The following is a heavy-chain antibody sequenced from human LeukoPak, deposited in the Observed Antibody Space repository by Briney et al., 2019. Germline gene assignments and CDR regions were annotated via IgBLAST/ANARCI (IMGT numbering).Heavy chain of an antibody. Sequence: PGGSLRLSCAASGFTFSSYWMSWVRQAPGKGLEWVANIKQDGSEKYYVDSVKGRFTIPRDNAKNSLYLQMNSLRAEDTAVYYCARTVGSGYFRGIDAFDIWGQGTMVTVSS. CDR1: GFTFSSYW. D-gene: IGHD3-22*01. V-gene: IGHV3-7*01. CDR2: IKQDGSEK. J-gene: IGHJ3*02. CDR3: ARTVGSGYFRGIDAFDI.